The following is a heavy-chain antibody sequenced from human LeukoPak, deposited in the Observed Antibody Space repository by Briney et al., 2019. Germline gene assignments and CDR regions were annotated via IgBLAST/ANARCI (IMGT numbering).Heavy chain of an antibody. CDR1: GGSFSGYY. J-gene: IGHJ4*02. V-gene: IGHV4-34*01. CDR2: INHSGST. CDR3: ARGRGYGSGSYYY. D-gene: IGHD3-10*01. Sequence: GALRLSCAVYGGSFSGYYWSWIRQPPGKGLEWIGEINHSGSTNYNPSLKSRVTISVDTSKNQFSLKLSSVTAADTAVYYCARGRGYGSGSYYYWGQGTLVTVSS.